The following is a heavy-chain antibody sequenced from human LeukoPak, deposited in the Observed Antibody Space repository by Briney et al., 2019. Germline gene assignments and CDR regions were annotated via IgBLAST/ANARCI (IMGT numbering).Heavy chain of an antibody. CDR3: ARGTPGYCSGGSCYPALYYYYYMDV. CDR2: IYRSGTT. D-gene: IGHD2-15*01. CDR1: GYSISSGYY. J-gene: IGHJ6*03. Sequence: SETLSLTCTVSGYSISSGYYWGWIRQPPGKGLEWIGSIYRSGTTYYNPSLKSRVTISVDTSKNQFSLKLSSVTAADTAVYYCARGTPGYCSGGSCYPALYYYYYMDVWGKGTTVTVSS. V-gene: IGHV4-38-2*02.